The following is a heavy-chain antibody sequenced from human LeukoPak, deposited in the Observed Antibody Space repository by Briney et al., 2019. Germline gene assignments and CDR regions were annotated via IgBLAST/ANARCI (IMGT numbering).Heavy chain of an antibody. CDR3: ARESPPWFGEYHWFDP. D-gene: IGHD3-10*01. J-gene: IGHJ5*02. CDR2: ITSSSIYK. CDR1: GFTFSRYN. Sequence: PGGSLRLSCVASGFTFSRYNINWVRQAPGKGLEWVSSITSSSIYKNYADSVKGRFTISRDNAKNSLYLQMNSLRAEDTAVYYCARESPPWFGEYHWFDPWGQGTLVTVSS. V-gene: IGHV3-21*04.